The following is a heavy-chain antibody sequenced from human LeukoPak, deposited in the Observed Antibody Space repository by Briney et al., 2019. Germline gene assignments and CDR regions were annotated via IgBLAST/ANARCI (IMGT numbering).Heavy chain of an antibody. D-gene: IGHD6-19*01. CDR1: GFTFSSYW. J-gene: IGHJ4*02. Sequence: GGSLRLSCAASGFTFSSYWMSWVRQAPGKGLEWVANIKQDGSEKYYVDSVKGRFTISRDNAKNSLYLQMNSLRAEDTAVYYCARGGESGWFPTVFDYWGQGTLVTVSS. V-gene: IGHV3-7*01. CDR2: IKQDGSEK. CDR3: ARGGESGWFPTVFDY.